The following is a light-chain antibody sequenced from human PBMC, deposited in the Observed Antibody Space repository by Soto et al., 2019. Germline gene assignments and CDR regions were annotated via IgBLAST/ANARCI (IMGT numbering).Light chain of an antibody. Sequence: QSALSQPRSVSGSPGQSVTISCTGTSSDVGGYNYVSWYQQHPGKAPKLMIYNVNKWPSGVPDRFSGSKSGNTASLTISGLQAEDEADYYCCSYAGTYTLFGGGTKLTVL. CDR1: SSDVGGYNY. CDR2: NVN. CDR3: CSYAGTYTL. J-gene: IGLJ2*01. V-gene: IGLV2-11*01.